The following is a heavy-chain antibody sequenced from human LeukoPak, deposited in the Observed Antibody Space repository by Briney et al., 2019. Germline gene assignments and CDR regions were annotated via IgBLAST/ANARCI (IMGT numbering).Heavy chain of an antibody. V-gene: IGHV4-39*07. D-gene: IGHD6-19*01. CDR2: IYYSVST. CDR3: AKDHLPGIVVADRDY. J-gene: IGHJ4*02. Sequence: PSETLFLTCTVSGCSISSTSYYWGWISQPPGKGLEWLGSIYYSVSTYYNPSLNSHVTISVDTSKNQFSLNLTSVTAADTAVYYCAKDHLPGIVVADRDYWGQGTLVTVSS. CDR1: GCSISSTSYY.